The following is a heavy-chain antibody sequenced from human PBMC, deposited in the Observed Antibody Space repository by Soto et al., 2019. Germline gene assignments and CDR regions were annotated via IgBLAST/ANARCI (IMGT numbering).Heavy chain of an antibody. CDR1: GFTFSSYW. CDR3: TRSSAGYCYADT. V-gene: IGHV3-74*01. D-gene: IGHD2-2*01. J-gene: IGHJ5*02. Sequence: EVQLVESGGGLVQPGGSLRLSCAASGFTFSSYWMHWVRQAPGKGLVLVSRINSDGSSTVYVDSVKGRFTISRDNAKRTQYLQMNSLREEDAAVYYVTRSSAGYCYADTWGQGTLVTVSS. CDR2: INSDGSST.